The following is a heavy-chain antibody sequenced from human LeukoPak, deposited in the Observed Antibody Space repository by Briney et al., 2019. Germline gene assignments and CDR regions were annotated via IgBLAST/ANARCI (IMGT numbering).Heavy chain of an antibody. CDR1: GLTFSSFA. CDR2: LSGSAYST. J-gene: IGHJ4*02. D-gene: IGHD5-24*01. CDR3: AKDKVEMATSPLLFDY. Sequence: GGSLSFSFPALGLTFSSFALSWVGQAPGKGLEWVSVLSGSAYSTYYADSVKGRFTISRDNSKNTLYLHMNSLRAEDTAVYHCAKDKVEMATSPLLFDYWGQGTPVTVSS. V-gene: IGHV3-23*01.